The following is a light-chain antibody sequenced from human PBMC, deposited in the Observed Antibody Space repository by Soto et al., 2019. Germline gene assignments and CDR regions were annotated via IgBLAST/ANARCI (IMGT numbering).Light chain of an antibody. CDR2: DVS. CDR1: SSDVGGYSY. V-gene: IGLV2-14*01. CDR3: ASYTTSSTYV. J-gene: IGLJ1*01. Sequence: QSALTQPASVSGSPGQSIAISCTGTSSDVGGYSYVSWYQQQPGKAPKLVISDVSNRPSGVSDRFSGSKSGNTASLTISGLQTEDEADYYCASYTTSSTYVFGTRTKVTDL.